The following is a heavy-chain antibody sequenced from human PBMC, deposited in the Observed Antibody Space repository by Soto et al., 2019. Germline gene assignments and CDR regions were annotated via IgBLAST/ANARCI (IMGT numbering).Heavy chain of an antibody. D-gene: IGHD5-12*01. J-gene: IGHJ2*01. CDR3: ARGNHRWLQLWYFDL. Sequence: QVQLVQSGAEVKKPGSSVKVSCEASGGTFSSYAISWVRQAPGQGLEWMGGIIPIFGTANYAQKFQGRVTITADESTSTAYMELSSLRSEDTAVYYCARGNHRWLQLWYFDLWGRGTLVTVSS. CDR2: IIPIFGTA. CDR1: GGTFSSYA. V-gene: IGHV1-69*12.